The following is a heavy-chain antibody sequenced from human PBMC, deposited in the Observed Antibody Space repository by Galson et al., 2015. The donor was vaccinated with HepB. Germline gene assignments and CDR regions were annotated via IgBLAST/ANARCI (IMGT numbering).Heavy chain of an antibody. Sequence: ETLSLTCAVYGGSFSGYYWSWIRQPPGKGLEWIGEINHSGSTNYNPSLKSRVTISVDTSKNQFSLKLSSVTAADTAVYYCARACGDIVVVQHRRYYYYYMDVWGKGTTVTVPS. J-gene: IGHJ6*03. V-gene: IGHV4-34*01. CDR2: INHSGST. D-gene: IGHD2-2*01. CDR1: GGSFSGYY. CDR3: ARACGDIVVVQHRRYYYYYMDV.